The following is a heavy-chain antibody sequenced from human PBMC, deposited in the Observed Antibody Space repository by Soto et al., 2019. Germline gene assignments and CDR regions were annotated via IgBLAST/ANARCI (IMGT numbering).Heavy chain of an antibody. D-gene: IGHD5-18*01. CDR2: IYPCDSDT. J-gene: IGHJ4*02. CDR3: ARLKDTAMDPFDY. Sequence: PGESLKISCKGSGYSFTSYWIGWVRQMPGKGLEWMGIIYPCDSDTRYSPSFQGQVTIPADKSISTAYLQWSSLKASDTAMYYCARLKDTAMDPFDYWGQGTLVTVSS. CDR1: GYSFTSYW. V-gene: IGHV5-51*01.